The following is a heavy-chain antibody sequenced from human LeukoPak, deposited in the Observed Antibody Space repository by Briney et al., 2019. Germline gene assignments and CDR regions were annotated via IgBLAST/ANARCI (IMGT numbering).Heavy chain of an antibody. CDR1: GGSISSYY. J-gene: IGHJ3*02. D-gene: IGHD2-8*01. V-gene: IGHV4-59*01. CDR3: ARNGRDDAFDI. CDR2: IYYSGST. Sequence: SETLSLTCTVSGGSISSYYWSWIRQPPGKGLEWIGYIYYSGSTNYNPSLKSRVTISVDTSKNRFSLKLSSVTAADTAVYYCARNGRDDAFDIWGQGTMVTVSS.